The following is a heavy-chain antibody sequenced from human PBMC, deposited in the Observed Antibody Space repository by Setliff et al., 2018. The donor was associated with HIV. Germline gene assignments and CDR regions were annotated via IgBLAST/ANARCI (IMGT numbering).Heavy chain of an antibody. CDR1: GFTFSTYS. Sequence: GGSLRLSCAASGFTFSTYSMVWVRQAPGKGLEWVSGIGGAYDGNTYHADSVKGRFTIFRENSKNIVYLQMSNLRAEDTVLYYCAKVMITTTWAFDFWGQGTPVTAPQ. CDR3: AKVMITTTWAFDF. D-gene: IGHD1-26*01. V-gene: IGHV3-23*01. CDR2: IGGAYDGNT. J-gene: IGHJ4*02.